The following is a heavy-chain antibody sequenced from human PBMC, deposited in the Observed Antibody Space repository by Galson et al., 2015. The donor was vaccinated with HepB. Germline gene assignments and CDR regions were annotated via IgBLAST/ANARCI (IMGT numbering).Heavy chain of an antibody. CDR1: GFTFSNYN. CDR3: ARGFGGNSGYFDD. D-gene: IGHD4-23*01. Sequence: SLRLSCAASGFTFSNYNFNWVRQTPGKGPEWVASISSRSTYIYYADSIKGRFTISRDNSKNSLFLQMDSLTAGDTAFYYCARGFGGNSGYFDDWGQGTQVTVSS. J-gene: IGHJ4*02. CDR2: ISSRSTYI. V-gene: IGHV3-21*01.